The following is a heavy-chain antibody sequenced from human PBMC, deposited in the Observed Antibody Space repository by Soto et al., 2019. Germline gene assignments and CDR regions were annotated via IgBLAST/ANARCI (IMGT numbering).Heavy chain of an antibody. CDR3: AREGNGSGCSGGSCYSAFDY. V-gene: IGHV4-31*02. CDR2: IYYSGST. Sequence: NPGKGLEWIGYIYYSGSTYYNPSLKSRVTISVDTSKNQFSLKLSSVTAADTAVYYCAREGNGSGCSGGSCYSAFDYWGQRTLVTVSS. J-gene: IGHJ4*02. D-gene: IGHD2-15*01.